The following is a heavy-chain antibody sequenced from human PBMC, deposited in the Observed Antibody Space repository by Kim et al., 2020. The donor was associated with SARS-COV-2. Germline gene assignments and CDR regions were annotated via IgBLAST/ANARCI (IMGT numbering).Heavy chain of an antibody. V-gene: IGHV3-30*01. CDR3: ARDTYYYGMDV. J-gene: IGHJ6*02. Sequence: NNYSPDSVKGRFTSSRDNSKTTLYLQMNSLRAEDTAVYYCARDTYYYGMDVWGQGTTVTVSS. CDR2: NN.